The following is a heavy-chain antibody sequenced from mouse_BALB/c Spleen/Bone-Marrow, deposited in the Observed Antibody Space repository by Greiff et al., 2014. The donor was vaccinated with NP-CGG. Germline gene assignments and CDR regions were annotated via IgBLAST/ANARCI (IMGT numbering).Heavy chain of an antibody. Sequence: QVQLQQPGAELVKPGASVKRSCKASGYTFTSYWMHWVKQRPGQGLEWIGEINPSNGRTNYNEKFKSKATLTVDKSSSTAYMQLSSLTSEGSAVYYCARKGNFHGKIAMDYWGQGTSVTVSS. V-gene: IGHV1S81*02. D-gene: IGHD1-1*01. CDR3: ARKGNFHGKIAMDY. CDR1: GYTFTSYW. J-gene: IGHJ4*01. CDR2: INPSNGRT.